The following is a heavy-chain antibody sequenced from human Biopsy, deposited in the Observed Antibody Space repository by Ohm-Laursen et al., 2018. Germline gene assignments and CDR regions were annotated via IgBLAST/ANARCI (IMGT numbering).Heavy chain of an antibody. J-gene: IGHJ5*02. V-gene: IGHV4-34*01. CDR1: GESFNGYY. CDR3: ATIPGSYGVRWFEP. D-gene: IGHD3-16*01. Sequence: GTLSLIWAVYGESFNGYYWSWIRQTPGKGLEWIGEINHSGRTNYNPSLKSRVTISVDTSKNQFSLKVRSVTAADTAVYCCATIPGSYGVRWFEPWGQGTLVTVSS. CDR2: INHSGRT.